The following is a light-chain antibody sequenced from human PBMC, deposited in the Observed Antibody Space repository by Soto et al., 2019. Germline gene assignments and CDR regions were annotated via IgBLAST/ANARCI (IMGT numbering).Light chain of an antibody. V-gene: IGLV1-40*01. CDR1: SSNIGAGYD. CDR2: GNS. J-gene: IGLJ1*01. CDR3: QSYDSSLSGSYV. Sequence: QAVVTQPPSVSGAPGQRVTISCTGSSSNIGAGYDVHWYQQLPGTAPKLLIYGNSNRPSGVPVRFSGSKSGTSASLAITGLQAEDEADYYCQSYDSSLSGSYVFGTGTKVTVL.